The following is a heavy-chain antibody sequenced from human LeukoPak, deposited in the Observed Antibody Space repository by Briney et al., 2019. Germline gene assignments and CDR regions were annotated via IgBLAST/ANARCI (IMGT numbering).Heavy chain of an antibody. J-gene: IGHJ2*01. CDR1: GFTFSSYD. CDR3: ARVSTVTPGSDWYLDL. D-gene: IGHD4-17*01. Sequence: PGGSLRLSCAASGFTFSSYDMRWVRQATGKGLEWVSAIGTAGDTYYPGSVKGRFTISRENAKNSLYLQMNSLRAGDTAVYYCARVSTVTPGSDWYLDLWGRGTLVTVSS. CDR2: IGTAGDT. V-gene: IGHV3-13*01.